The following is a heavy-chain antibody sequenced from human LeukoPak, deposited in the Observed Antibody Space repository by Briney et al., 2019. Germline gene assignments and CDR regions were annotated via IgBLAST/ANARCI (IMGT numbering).Heavy chain of an antibody. CDR1: GYTFTGYY. CDR2: INPNSGGT. V-gene: IGHV1-2*02. CDR3: GSALWGDYGPFDY. Sequence: ASVKVSCKASGYTFTGYYMHWVRQAPGQGLEWMGWINPNSGGTNYAQKFQGRVTMTRDTSISTAYMELSRLRSDDTAVYYCGSALWGDYGPFDYGGQGPLVPFPS. D-gene: IGHD4-17*01. J-gene: IGHJ4*02.